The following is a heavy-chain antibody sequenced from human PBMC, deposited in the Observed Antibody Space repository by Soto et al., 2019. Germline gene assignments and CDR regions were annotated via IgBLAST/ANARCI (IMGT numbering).Heavy chain of an antibody. D-gene: IGHD3-16*01. J-gene: IGHJ5*02. CDR1: GGSLSSGGFS. Sequence: PSETLSLTCAVSGGSLSSGGFSWNWLRQPPGMALEWIGYIYDNGNTYYNPSIKSRVTISVDRSKNQFSLNLTSVTAADTAVYFCARVGGWFDPWGKGTLVTVS. CDR2: IYDNGNT. V-gene: IGHV4-30-2*01. CDR3: ARVGGWFDP.